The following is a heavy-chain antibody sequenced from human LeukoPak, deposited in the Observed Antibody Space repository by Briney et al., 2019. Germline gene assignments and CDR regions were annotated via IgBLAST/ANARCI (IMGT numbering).Heavy chain of an antibody. J-gene: IGHJ2*01. CDR1: QLTFNRYV. CDR2: ISASGGTT. CDR3: ATLYGDYNWYFDL. D-gene: IGHD4-17*01. V-gene: IGHV3-23*01. Sequence: GGSLRLSCTSSQLTFNRYVMAWVRQAPGKGLEWVSTISASGGTTYYADSVQGRLTISRDNSKNTLYLQMNSLRAEETAVYYCATLYGDYNWYFDLWGRGTLVTVSS.